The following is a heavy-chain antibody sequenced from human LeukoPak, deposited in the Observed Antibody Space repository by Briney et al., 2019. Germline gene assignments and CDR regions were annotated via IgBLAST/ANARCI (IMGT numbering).Heavy chain of an antibody. CDR1: GFTFSSYW. CDR2: INSDGSST. D-gene: IGHD2-21*02. J-gene: IGHJ3*02. V-gene: IGHV3-74*01. CDR3: ARDDGGDFNDAFDI. Sequence: PGGSLRLSCAASGFTFSSYWMHWVRQAPGKGLVWVSRINSDGSSTSYADSVKGRFTISRDNAKSSLYLQMNSLRAEDTAVYYCARDDGGDFNDAFDIWGQGTMVTVSS.